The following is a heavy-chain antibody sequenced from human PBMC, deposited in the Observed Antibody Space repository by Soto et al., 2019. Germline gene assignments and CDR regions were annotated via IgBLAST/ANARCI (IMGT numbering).Heavy chain of an antibody. J-gene: IGHJ5*02. V-gene: IGHV1-2*02. Sequence: VASVQVSCKAAGYSFPGYYMHWERHPPGQQLEWMGWFNPHSGGTNYAQKSQARDTITRYTSISTPYMLLSMLGSHHTPPYHCAICGSRGARASANCFDPWGQGTQVTVAS. CDR3: AICGSRGARASANCFDP. CDR2: FNPHSGGT. D-gene: IGHD6-6*01. CDR1: GYSFPGYY.